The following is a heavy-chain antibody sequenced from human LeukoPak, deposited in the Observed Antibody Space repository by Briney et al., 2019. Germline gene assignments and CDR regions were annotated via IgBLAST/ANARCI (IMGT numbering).Heavy chain of an antibody. CDR1: GFTFINYG. CDR2: IWYDGSKK. V-gene: IGHV3-33*01. J-gene: IGHJ4*02. CDR3: ARVSPEIVVVTGTGAPDY. D-gene: IGHD2-21*02. Sequence: GGSLRLSCAASGFTFINYGMRWVRQAPGKGLEWVAVIWYDGSKKYYADSVKGRFTISRDNSKNTVYLQMNSLRAEDTAVYYCARVSPEIVVVTGTGAPDYWGQGTLVTVSP.